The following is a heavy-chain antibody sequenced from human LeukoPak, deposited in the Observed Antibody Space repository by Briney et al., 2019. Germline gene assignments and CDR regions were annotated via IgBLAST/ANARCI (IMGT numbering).Heavy chain of an antibody. J-gene: IGHJ4*02. CDR1: GYILTDYY. CDR2: INPHNGVT. D-gene: IGHD3-3*01. CDR3: ARTLRSGYYTTLDY. V-gene: IGHV1-2*02. Sequence: ASVQVSCKASGYILTDYYIYWVRQAPGQGLEWMGWINPHNGVTKYAQKFQGRVTMTRDTSLTTAYMELRRLTSDDMAVYYCARTLRSGYYTTLDYWGQGTLVTVSS.